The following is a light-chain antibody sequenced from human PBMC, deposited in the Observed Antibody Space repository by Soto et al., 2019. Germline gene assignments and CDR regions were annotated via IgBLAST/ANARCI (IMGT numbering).Light chain of an antibody. CDR2: DAS. V-gene: IGKV1-33*01. Sequence: DIQMTQSPSSLSASVGDRVTITCQASQDITNYLSWYQQKPGKAPELLIYDASNLETGVPSRFSGSGSGTDFTFTISSLQPEATATYYCQQYDDLPFTFGPGTKVDIK. CDR1: QDITNY. CDR3: QQYDDLPFT. J-gene: IGKJ3*01.